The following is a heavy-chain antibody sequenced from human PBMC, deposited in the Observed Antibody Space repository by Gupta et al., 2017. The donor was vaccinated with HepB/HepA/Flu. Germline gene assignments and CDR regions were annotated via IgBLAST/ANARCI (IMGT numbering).Heavy chain of an antibody. CDR3: ARLAKTAAAGMGTWFDP. Sequence: QVQLVQSGAEVKKPGASVKVSCKASGYTFTSYDINWVRQATGQGLEWMGGMNPNSGNTGYAQKFQGRVTMTRNTSISTAYMELSRLRSEETAVYYCARLAKTAAAGMGTWFDPWGQGTLVTVSS. CDR1: GYTFTSYD. V-gene: IGHV1-8*01. CDR2: MNPNSGNT. J-gene: IGHJ5*02. D-gene: IGHD6-13*01.